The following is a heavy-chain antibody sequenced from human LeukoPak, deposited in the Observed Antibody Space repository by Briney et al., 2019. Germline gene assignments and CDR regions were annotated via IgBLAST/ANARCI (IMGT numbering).Heavy chain of an antibody. CDR1: GASISSYY. CDR3: ARRGGSPPDAFDI. J-gene: IGHJ3*02. V-gene: IGHV4-59*01. CDR2: IYYIECA. Sequence: SETLSLTCTVSGASISSYYWSWIRQPPGKGLEWIGYIYYIECANYNPSLKSRVTISVDTSKNQFSLKLSSVTAADTAVYYCARRGGSPPDAFDIWGQGTMVTVSS. D-gene: IGHD1-26*01.